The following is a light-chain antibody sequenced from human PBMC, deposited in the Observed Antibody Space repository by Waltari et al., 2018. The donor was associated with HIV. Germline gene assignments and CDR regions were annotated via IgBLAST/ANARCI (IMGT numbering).Light chain of an antibody. J-gene: IGLJ2*01. Sequence: SYEVTQPPSLAVSPGQTASITCSGYELGDKYTCWYQQKPGQSPLLVIYQDDKRPSGIPARFSAPSSGHTATLTISGTLPMDEADYYCQAWGSTTSGVFGRGTKLTVL. CDR2: QDD. CDR1: ELGDKY. CDR3: QAWGSTTSGV. V-gene: IGLV3-1*01.